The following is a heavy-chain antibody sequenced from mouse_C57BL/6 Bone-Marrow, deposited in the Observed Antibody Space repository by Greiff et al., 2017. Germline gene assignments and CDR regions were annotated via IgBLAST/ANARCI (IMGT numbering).Heavy chain of an antibody. D-gene: IGHD2-2*01. CDR3: ARHEDGYDPYWYFDV. J-gene: IGHJ1*03. CDR1: GYTFTEYT. V-gene: IGHV1-62-2*01. Sequence: VQLQQSGAELVKPGASVTLSCKASGYTFTEYTIHWVKQRSGQGLVWIGWFYPGSGSIKYNEKFKDKATLTADKSSSPVYMELSRLTSEDSAVXFGARHEDGYDPYWYFDVWGKGTTVTVSS. CDR2: FYPGSGSI.